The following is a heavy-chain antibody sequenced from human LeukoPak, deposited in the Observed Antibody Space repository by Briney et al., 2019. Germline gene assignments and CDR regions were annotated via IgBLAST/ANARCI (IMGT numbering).Heavy chain of an antibody. CDR2: IIPIFGTA. CDR3: ARDYLANYYGSGEVDP. Sequence: SVKVTCKASGGTFSSYAISWVRQAPGQGLEWMGGIIPIFGTANYAQKFQGRVTITADESTSTAYMELSSLRSEDTAVYYCARDYLANYYGSGEVDPWGQGTLVTVSS. V-gene: IGHV1-69*01. CDR1: GGTFSSYA. J-gene: IGHJ5*02. D-gene: IGHD3-10*01.